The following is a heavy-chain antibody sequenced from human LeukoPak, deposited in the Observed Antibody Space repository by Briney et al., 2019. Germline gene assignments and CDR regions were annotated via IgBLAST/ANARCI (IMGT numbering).Heavy chain of an antibody. CDR1: GFTFSSYS. CDR3: ARVRHQGYCSSTSCLNGFDP. J-gene: IGHJ5*02. V-gene: IGHV3-21*01. CDR2: ISRSSSYI. Sequence: GGSLRLSCAASGFTFSSYSMNWVRQAPGKGLEWVSSISRSSSYIYYADSVKGRFTISRDNAKNSLYLQMNSLRAEDTAVYYCARVRHQGYCSSTSCLNGFDPWGQGTLVTVSS. D-gene: IGHD2-2*01.